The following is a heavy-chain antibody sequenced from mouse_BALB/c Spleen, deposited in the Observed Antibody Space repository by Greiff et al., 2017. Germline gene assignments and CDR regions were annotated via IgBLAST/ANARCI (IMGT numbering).Heavy chain of an antibody. D-gene: IGHD3-1*01. V-gene: IGHV1S29*02. Sequence: VQLKQSGPELVKPGASVKISCKASGYTFTDYNMHWVKQSHGKSLEWIGYIYPYNGGTGYNQKFKSKATLTVDNSSSTAYMELRSLTSEDSAVYYCARSGWGYAMDYWGQGTSVTVSS. CDR1: GYTFTDYN. CDR3: ARSGWGYAMDY. J-gene: IGHJ4*01. CDR2: IYPYNGGT.